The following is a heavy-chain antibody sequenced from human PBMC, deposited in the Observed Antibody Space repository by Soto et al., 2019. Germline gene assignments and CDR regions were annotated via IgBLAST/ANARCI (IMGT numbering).Heavy chain of an antibody. V-gene: IGHV4-34*01. CDR2: INHSGST. CDR3: ARGRSGYSYGKIDY. J-gene: IGHJ4*02. Sequence: SETLSLTCAVYGGSFSGYYWSWIRQPPGKGLEWIGEINHSGSTNYSPSLKSRVTISVDTSKNQFSLKLSSVTAADTAVYYCARGRSGYSYGKIDYWGQGTLVTVSS. D-gene: IGHD5-18*01. CDR1: GGSFSGYY.